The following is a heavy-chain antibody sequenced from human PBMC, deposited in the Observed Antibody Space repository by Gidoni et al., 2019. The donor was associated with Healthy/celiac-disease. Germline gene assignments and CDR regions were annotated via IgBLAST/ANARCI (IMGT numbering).Heavy chain of an antibody. V-gene: IGHV1-69*01. CDR2: IIPIFGTA. J-gene: IGHJ4*02. D-gene: IGHD6-19*01. CDR1: GGPFSSYA. CDR3: ARDSPAYSSGFASPYYFDY. Sequence: QVQLVQSGAEVKKPGSSVKVSCKASGGPFSSYAISWVRQAPGQGLEWMGGIIPIFGTANYAQKFQGRVTITADESTSTAYMELSSLRSEDTAVYYCARDSPAYSSGFASPYYFDYWGQGTLVTVSS.